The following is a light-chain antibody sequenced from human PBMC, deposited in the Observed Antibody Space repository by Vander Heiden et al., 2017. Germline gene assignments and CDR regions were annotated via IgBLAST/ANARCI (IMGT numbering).Light chain of an antibody. CDR2: GAS. Sequence: EIVMTQSPATLSVSPGERATLSCRASQSVSSNLAWYQQKPGQAPRLLIYGASTRATGIPARFSGSGSGTEFTLTISSLQSEDFAVYYCQQYNNGHMYTFGQGTKLXIK. CDR3: QQYNNGHMYT. V-gene: IGKV3-15*01. J-gene: IGKJ2*01. CDR1: QSVSSN.